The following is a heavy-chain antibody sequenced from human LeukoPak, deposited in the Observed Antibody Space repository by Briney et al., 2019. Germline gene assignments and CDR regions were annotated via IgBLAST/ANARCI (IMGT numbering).Heavy chain of an antibody. CDR2: IRYDGSNK. CDR3: AKDPGSGYCSGGSCYFAFDI. Sequence: GGSLRLSCAASGFIFNSYGMHWVRQTPGKGLEWVAFIRYDGSNKYYADSVKGRFTISRDNSKNTLYLQMNSLRAEDTAVYYCAKDPGSGYCSGGSCYFAFDIWGQGTMVTVSS. CDR1: GFIFNSYG. J-gene: IGHJ3*02. D-gene: IGHD2-15*01. V-gene: IGHV3-30*02.